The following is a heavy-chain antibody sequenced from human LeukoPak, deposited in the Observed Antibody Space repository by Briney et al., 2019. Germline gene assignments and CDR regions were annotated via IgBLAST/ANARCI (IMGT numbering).Heavy chain of an antibody. J-gene: IGHJ5*02. CDR3: AREGSYDFWSGYYPNWFDP. Sequence: GGSLRLSCAASGFTFSSYSMNWVRQAPGKGLEWVSSISSSSSYIYYADSVKGRFTISRDNAKNSLYLQMNSLRAEDTAVYYCAREGSYDFWSGYYPNWFDPWGQGTLVTVSS. D-gene: IGHD3-3*01. CDR1: GFTFSSYS. CDR2: ISSSSSYI. V-gene: IGHV3-21*01.